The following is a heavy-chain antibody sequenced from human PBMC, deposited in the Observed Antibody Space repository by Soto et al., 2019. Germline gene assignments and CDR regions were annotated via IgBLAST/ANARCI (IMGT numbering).Heavy chain of an antibody. D-gene: IGHD3-10*01. CDR2: ISAYNGNT. V-gene: IGHV1-18*03. CDR1: GYTFTSYG. Sequence: GASVKVSCKASGYTFTSYGISWVRQAPGQGLEWMGWISAYNGNTNYAQKLQGRVTMTTDTSTSTAYMELRSLRSDDMAVYYCARGITMVRVTTYGMDVWGQGTTVTVSS. CDR3: ARGITMVRVTTYGMDV. J-gene: IGHJ6*02.